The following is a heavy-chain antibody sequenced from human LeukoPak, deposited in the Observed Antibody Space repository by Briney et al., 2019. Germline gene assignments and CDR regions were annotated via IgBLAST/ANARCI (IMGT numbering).Heavy chain of an antibody. CDR1: GGSFSDYY. CDR3: ARRLKSASQYMDV. J-gene: IGHJ6*03. V-gene: IGHV4-34*01. Sequence: PSETPSLTCAVYGGSFSDYYWSWIRQPPGKGLEWVGEINHSGKTNYNPSLKSRVSISVDTSKNQFSLKLSSVTAADTAIYYCARRLKSASQYMDVWGKGTTVTISS. CDR2: INHSGKT.